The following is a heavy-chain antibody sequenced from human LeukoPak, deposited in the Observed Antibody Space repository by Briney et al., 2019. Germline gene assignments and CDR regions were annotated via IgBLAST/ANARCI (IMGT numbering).Heavy chain of an antibody. CDR1: GFTFSSYA. J-gene: IGHJ3*02. V-gene: IGHV3-30-3*01. Sequence: PGGSLRLSCAASGFTFSSYAMHWVRQAPGKGLEWVAVISYDGSNKYYADSVKGRFTISRDNSKNTLYLQMNSLRAEDRPVYYCAREGGSGWYVGAFDIWGQGTMVTVSS. D-gene: IGHD6-19*01. CDR3: AREGGSGWYVGAFDI. CDR2: ISYDGSNK.